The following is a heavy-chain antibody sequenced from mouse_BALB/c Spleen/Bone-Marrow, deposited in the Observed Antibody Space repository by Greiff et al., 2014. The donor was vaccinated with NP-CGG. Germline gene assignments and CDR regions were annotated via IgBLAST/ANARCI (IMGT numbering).Heavy chain of an antibody. J-gene: IGHJ3*01. CDR1: GYTFTSYW. CDR3: AGWDDYDAWFAY. CDR2: IYPGDGDT. Sequence: QVQLQQSGAELARPGASVKLSCKASGYTFTSYWMQWVKQRPGQGLEWIGAIYPGDGDTRYTQKFKGKATLTADKSSSTAYMQLSSLASEDSAVYYCAGWDDYDAWFAYWGQGTLVTVSA. D-gene: IGHD2-4*01. V-gene: IGHV1-87*01.